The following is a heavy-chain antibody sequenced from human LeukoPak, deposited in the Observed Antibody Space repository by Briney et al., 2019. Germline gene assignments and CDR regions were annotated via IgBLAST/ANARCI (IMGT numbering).Heavy chain of an antibody. CDR2: IKQDGSEK. D-gene: IGHD6-13*01. CDR3: ARKWSSSWSSFDY. V-gene: IGHV3-7*03. J-gene: IGHJ4*02. CDR1: GFTFSSYS. Sequence: GGSLRLSCAASGFTFSSYSMNWVRQAPGKGLEWVGNIKQDGSEKRYADSVWGRFSISRDNAQTSLYLQMNSLRAEDTAIYYCARKWSSSWSSFDYWGQGTLVTVSS.